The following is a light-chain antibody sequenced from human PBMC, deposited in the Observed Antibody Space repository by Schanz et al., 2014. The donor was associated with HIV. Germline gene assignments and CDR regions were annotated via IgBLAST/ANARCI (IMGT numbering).Light chain of an antibody. V-gene: IGLV2-14*03. CDR2: DVR. CDR1: SSDVGGYNH. J-gene: IGLJ3*02. CDR3: TSYTSTNTWV. Sequence: QSVLTQPASVSGSPGQSLTISCTGTSSDVGGYNHVSWYQQHPGKAPKLLIYDVRNRPSGVSNRFSGSKSGNTASLTISGLQAEDEAEYYCTSYTSTNTWVFGGGTKLTVL.